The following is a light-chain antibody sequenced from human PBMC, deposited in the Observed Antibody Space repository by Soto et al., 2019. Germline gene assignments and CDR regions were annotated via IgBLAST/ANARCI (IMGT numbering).Light chain of an antibody. CDR3: QQYDNSLYT. CDR2: AAS. J-gene: IGKJ2*01. CDR1: QSVSSSY. Sequence: EIVLTQSPGTLSLSPGERATLSCRASQSVSSSYLAWYQQKPGQPPRLLIYAASSRATSIPDRFSGSGSGTDFTLTISRLEPEDFAVYYCQQYDNSLYTFGQGTKLEIK. V-gene: IGKV3-20*01.